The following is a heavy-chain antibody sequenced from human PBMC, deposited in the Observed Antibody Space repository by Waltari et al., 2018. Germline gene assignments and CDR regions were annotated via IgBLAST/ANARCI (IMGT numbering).Heavy chain of an antibody. D-gene: IGHD3-22*01. CDR2: SSGSGGST. V-gene: IGHV3-23*01. CDR1: GFTFSSYA. Sequence: EVQLLESGGGLVQPGGSLRLSCAASGFTFSSYAMSWVRQAPGKGLEWVSASSGSGGSTYYADSVKGRFTISRDNSKNTLYLQMNSLRAEDTAVYYCAKDIGWDSSGYDYWGQGTLVTVSS. J-gene: IGHJ4*02. CDR3: AKDIGWDSSGYDY.